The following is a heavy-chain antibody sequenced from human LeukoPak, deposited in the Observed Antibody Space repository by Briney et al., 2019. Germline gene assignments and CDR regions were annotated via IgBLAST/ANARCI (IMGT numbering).Heavy chain of an antibody. CDR2: INHSGST. J-gene: IGHJ6*03. Sequence: PSETLSLTCVVHGGSFNDYSWTWIRQSPGKGLEWIGEINHSGSTTYNPSLRSRFTMSVDASKNQFSLRLSSVTAADTAVYFCARDLGGYPFFMDVWGRGTTVIVSS. V-gene: IGHV4-34*01. D-gene: IGHD2-15*01. CDR3: ARDLGGYPFFMDV. CDR1: GGSFNDYS.